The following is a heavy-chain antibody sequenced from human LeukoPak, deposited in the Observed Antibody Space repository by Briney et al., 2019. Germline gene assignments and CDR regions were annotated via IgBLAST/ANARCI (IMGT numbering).Heavy chain of an antibody. Sequence: GGSLRLSCAVSGFTFSDYAMSWVRQAPGKGLEWVSSISGSGGSTYHADSVKGRFTIPRGNSKNTLSLQMNSLRAEDTALYYCAKDLSTAAKYYFDYWGQGTLVTVSS. CDR1: GFTFSDYA. D-gene: IGHD2/OR15-2a*01. CDR3: AKDLSTAAKYYFDY. CDR2: ISGSGGST. J-gene: IGHJ4*02. V-gene: IGHV3-23*01.